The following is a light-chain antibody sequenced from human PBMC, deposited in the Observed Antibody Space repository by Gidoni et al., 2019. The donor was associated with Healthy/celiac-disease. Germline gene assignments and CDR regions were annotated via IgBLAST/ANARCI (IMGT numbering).Light chain of an antibody. V-gene: IGKV3-11*01. Sequence: EIVLTQSPATLSLSPGERATLPCRASQSVSSYLAWYQQKPGQAPRLLIYDASNRATGIPARFSGSGSGTDFTLTISSLEPEDFAVYYCQHRSNWITFGQGTRLEIK. J-gene: IGKJ5*01. CDR1: QSVSSY. CDR2: DAS. CDR3: QHRSNWIT.